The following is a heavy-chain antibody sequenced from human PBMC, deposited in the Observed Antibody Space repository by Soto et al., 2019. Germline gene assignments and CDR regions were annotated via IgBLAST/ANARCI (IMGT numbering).Heavy chain of an antibody. D-gene: IGHD6-13*01. Sequence: SETLSLTCTVSGGSISSNYLTRIRQPPGKGLEWIGYVYNSGSTNYNPSLKSRVTISEDTSKSQFSLKVNSMTAADTAVYYCARYRREAVAGYTLDNWGQGILVTVYS. V-gene: IGHV4-59*01. CDR1: GGSISSNY. CDR2: VYNSGST. CDR3: ARYRREAVAGYTLDN. J-gene: IGHJ4*02.